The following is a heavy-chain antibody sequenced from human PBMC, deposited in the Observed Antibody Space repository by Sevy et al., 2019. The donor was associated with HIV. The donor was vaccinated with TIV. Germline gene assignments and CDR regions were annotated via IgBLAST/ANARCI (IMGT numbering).Heavy chain of an antibody. D-gene: IGHD4-17*01. CDR1: GFTFSDYY. CDR3: ARDHVKDGDLGDYYYYAMDV. Sequence: GGSLRLSFAASGFTFSDYYMSWIRQAPGKGLEWISYISGSDSTIYYADSVKGRFTISRDNAKNSLYLQMNSLRAEDTAVYYCARDHVKDGDLGDYYYYAMDVWGQGTTVTVSS. V-gene: IGHV3-11*01. J-gene: IGHJ6*02. CDR2: ISGSDSTI.